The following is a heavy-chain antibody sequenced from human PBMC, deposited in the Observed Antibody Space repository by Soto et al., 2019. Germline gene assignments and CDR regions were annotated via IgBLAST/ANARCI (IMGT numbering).Heavy chain of an antibody. J-gene: IGHJ5*01. CDR2: IYPAYSDT. D-gene: IGHD2-2*01. CDR3: ARHDVCSTPICHKWFDS. CDR1: GYSFANFV. Sequence: XESLKISCKASGYSFANFVVGWVRQMPGKGLEWMGSIYPAYSDTRYSPSFQGQVTISADKSISTAYLQWSSLKASDTAMYYCARHDVCSTPICHKWFDSWGQGILVTVSS. V-gene: IGHV5-51*01.